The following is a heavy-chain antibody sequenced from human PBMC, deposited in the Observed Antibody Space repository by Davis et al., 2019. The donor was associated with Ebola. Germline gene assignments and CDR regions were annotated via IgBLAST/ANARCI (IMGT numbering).Heavy chain of an antibody. J-gene: IGHJ6*02. D-gene: IGHD3-22*01. CDR1: GGTFSSYA. CDR3: ASMIVVEINYYSYGMDV. CDR2: IIPIFGTA. V-gene: IGHV1-69*06. Sequence: SVPVSCKASGGTFSSYAISWVGQAPGQGLEWMGGIIPIFGTANYAKKFQGRVTITADKSTSTAYMELSSLRSEDTAVYYCASMIVVEINYYSYGMDVWGQGTTVTVSS.